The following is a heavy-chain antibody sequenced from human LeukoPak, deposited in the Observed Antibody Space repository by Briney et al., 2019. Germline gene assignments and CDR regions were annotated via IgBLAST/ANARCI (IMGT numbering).Heavy chain of an antibody. CDR1: GFTFSSYG. J-gene: IGHJ3*02. D-gene: IGHD3-22*01. CDR3: ARASPYDSSGDAFDI. V-gene: IGHV3-33*01. CDR2: IWYDGSNK. Sequence: AGGSLRLSCAASGFTFSSYGMHWVRQAPGKGLEWVAVIWYDGSNKYYADSVKGRFAISRDNSKNTLYLQMNSLRAGDTAVYYCARASPYDSSGDAFDIWGQGTMVTVSS.